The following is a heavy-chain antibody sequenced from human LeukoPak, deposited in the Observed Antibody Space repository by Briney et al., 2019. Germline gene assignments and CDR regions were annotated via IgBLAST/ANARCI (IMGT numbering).Heavy chain of an antibody. Sequence: ASVKVSCKASGYTFTGYYMHWVRQAPEQGLEWMGWINPNSGGTNYAQKFQGRVTMTRDTSISTAYMELSRLRSDDTAVYYCARSGPTYSSSWYVGRGYYYYGMDVWGQGTTVTVSS. CDR3: ARSGPTYSSSWYVGRGYYYYGMDV. D-gene: IGHD6-13*01. CDR2: INPNSGGT. J-gene: IGHJ6*02. V-gene: IGHV1-2*02. CDR1: GYTFTGYY.